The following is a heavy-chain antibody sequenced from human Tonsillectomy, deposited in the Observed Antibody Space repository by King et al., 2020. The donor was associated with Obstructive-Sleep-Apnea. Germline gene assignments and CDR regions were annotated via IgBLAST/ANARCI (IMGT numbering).Heavy chain of an antibody. J-gene: IGHJ6*02. D-gene: IGHD3-10*01. CDR2: IISKAYGGTT. CDR3: TRDVTMVRGEGGRV. CDR1: GFTFGDYT. V-gene: IGHV3-49*03. Sequence: VQLVESGGGLVQPGRSLRLSFTASGFTFGDYTMSWFRHAPGKGLEWVGFIISKAYGGTTEYAASVKVRFTISRDESKSIAYLQMNSLKTEDTAVYYCTRDVTMVRGEGGRVWGQGTTVTVSS.